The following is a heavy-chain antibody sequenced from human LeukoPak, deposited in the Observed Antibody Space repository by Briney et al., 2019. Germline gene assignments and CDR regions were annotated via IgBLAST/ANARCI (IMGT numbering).Heavy chain of an antibody. CDR3: ARDPNGPGDV. CDR2: ISWNSGSI. V-gene: IGHV3-9*01. D-gene: IGHD2-8*01. J-gene: IGHJ6*04. Sequence: PGGSLRLSCAASGFTFDDYAMHWVRQAPGKGLEWVSGISWNSGSISYADSVKGRFTISRDNAKNSLYLQMNSLRAEDTALYYCARDPNGPGDVWGEGTTVTVSS. CDR1: GFTFDDYA.